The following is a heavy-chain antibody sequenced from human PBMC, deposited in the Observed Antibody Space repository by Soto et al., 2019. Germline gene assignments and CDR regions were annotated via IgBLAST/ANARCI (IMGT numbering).Heavy chain of an antibody. J-gene: IGHJ1*01. Sequence: QVQLQESGPGLVKASQTLSLTCNVSGGSISSGGYYWTWIRQHPGKGLEWIGNIHHSGSTFYNPSLNSLVSISVDTSKNQFSLKLSSVTAAHTAVYFCVRGVLSWGQGTLVTVSS. CDR2: IHHSGST. D-gene: IGHD3-10*01. CDR3: VRGVLS. V-gene: IGHV4-31*01. CDR1: GGSISSGGYY.